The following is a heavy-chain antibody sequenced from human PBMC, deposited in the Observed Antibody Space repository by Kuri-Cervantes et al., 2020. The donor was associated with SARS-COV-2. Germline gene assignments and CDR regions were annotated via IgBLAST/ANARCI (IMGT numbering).Heavy chain of an antibody. D-gene: IGHD3-22*01. J-gene: IGHJ3*02. V-gene: IGHV4-34*01. Sequence: ESLKISCAASGFTFSSYWMSWVRQPPGKGLEWIGEINHSGSTNYNPSLKSRVTISVDTSKNQFSLKLSSVTAADTAVYYCARFPTHLTMIVFGAFDIWGQGTIVTVSS. CDR3: ARFPTHLTMIVFGAFDI. CDR1: GFTFSSYW. CDR2: INHSGST.